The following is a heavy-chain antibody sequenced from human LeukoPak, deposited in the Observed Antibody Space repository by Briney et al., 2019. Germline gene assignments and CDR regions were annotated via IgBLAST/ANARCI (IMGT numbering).Heavy chain of an antibody. CDR1: GFTFSSYS. D-gene: IGHD5-12*01. V-gene: IGHV3-48*01. J-gene: IGHJ4*02. Sequence: GGSLRLSCAASGFTFSSYSMNWVRQAPGKGLEWVSYISSSSSTIYYADSVKGRFTISRDNAKNSLYLQMNSLRAEDTAVYYCAREPGYSGYDYGHWGQGTLVTVSS. CDR2: ISSSSSTI. CDR3: AREPGYSGYDYGH.